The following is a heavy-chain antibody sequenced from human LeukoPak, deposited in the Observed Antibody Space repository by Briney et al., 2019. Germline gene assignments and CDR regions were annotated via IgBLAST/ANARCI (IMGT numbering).Heavy chain of an antibody. V-gene: IGHV3-33*01. Sequence: PGGSLRLSCAASGFTFRSYGMHWVRQAPGKGLEWVAIIWYDGSNKYYADSVKGRFTISRDNSKNTLYLQMNSLRAEDTAVYYCARDKVTTNYYYGMDVWGQGTTVTVSS. CDR2: IWYDGSNK. CDR1: GFTFRSYG. CDR3: ARDKVTTNYYYGMDV. D-gene: IGHD4-11*01. J-gene: IGHJ6*02.